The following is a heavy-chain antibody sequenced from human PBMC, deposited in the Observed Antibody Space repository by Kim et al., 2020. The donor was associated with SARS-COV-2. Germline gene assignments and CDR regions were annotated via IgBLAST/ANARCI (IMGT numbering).Heavy chain of an antibody. Sequence: GESLKISCKGSGYSFTSYWISWVRQMPGKGLEWMGRIDPSDSYTNYSPSFQGHVTISADKSISTAYLQWSSLKASDTAMYYCARRYIVVVPAVTGGFSYYYGMDVWGQGTTVTVSS. CDR2: IDPSDSYT. D-gene: IGHD2-2*01. J-gene: IGHJ6*02. CDR1: GYSFTSYW. CDR3: ARRYIVVVPAVTGGFSYYYGMDV. V-gene: IGHV5-10-1*01.